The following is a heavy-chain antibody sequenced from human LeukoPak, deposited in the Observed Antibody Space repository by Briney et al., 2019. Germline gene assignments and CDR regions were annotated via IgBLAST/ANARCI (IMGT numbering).Heavy chain of an antibody. CDR1: GGSISSYY. V-gene: IGHV4-34*01. CDR3: ARGPPHRYFDWLLSTSLDY. J-gene: IGHJ4*02. CDR2: INHSGST. D-gene: IGHD3-9*01. Sequence: SETLSLTCTVSGGSISSYYWSWIRQPPGKGLEWIGEINHSGSTNYNPSLKSRVTISVDTSKNQFSLKLSSVTAADTAVYYCARGPPHRYFDWLLSTSLDYWGQGTLVTVSS.